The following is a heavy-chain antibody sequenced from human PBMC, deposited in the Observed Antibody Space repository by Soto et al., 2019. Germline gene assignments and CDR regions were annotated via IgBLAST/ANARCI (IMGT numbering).Heavy chain of an antibody. CDR1: GYTLTELS. D-gene: IGHD1-1*01. V-gene: IGHV1-24*01. J-gene: IGHJ4*02. CDR2: FDPEDGET. Sequence: VSCKVSGYTLTELSMHWVRQAPGKGLEWMGGFDPEDGETIYAQKFQGRVTMTEDTSTDTVYMELSSLRSEDTAIYYCSRGYPPRDQLGNLPGAFWGQGTLVTVSS. CDR3: SRGYPPRDQLGNLPGAF.